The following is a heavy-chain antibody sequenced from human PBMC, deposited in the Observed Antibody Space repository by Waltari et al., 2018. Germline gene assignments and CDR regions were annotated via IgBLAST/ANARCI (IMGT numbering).Heavy chain of an antibody. D-gene: IGHD3-22*01. CDR2: ISSSGSTV. CDR3: ASTGYYYDSSGYYHQYYFDY. Sequence: EVQLVESGGGLVQPGGSLRLSCAASGFTLSRYEMNGGRQAPGKGLGWVSYISSSGSTVYYADSVKGRFTISRDNAKNSLYLQMNSLRAEDTAVYYCASTGYYYDSSGYYHQYYFDYWGQGTLVTVSS. V-gene: IGHV3-48*03. J-gene: IGHJ4*02. CDR1: GFTLSRYE.